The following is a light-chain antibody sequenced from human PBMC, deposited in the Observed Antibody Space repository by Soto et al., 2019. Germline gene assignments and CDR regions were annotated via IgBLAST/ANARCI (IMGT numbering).Light chain of an antibody. V-gene: IGLV3-9*01. J-gene: IGLJ1*01. CDR2: RVS. CDR3: QVWDSSTSSYV. Sequence: SYELTQPLSVSVALGQTARITCGGNNIGSKNVHWYQQKPGQAPVLVMYRVSNRPSGIPERFSGSNSGNTATLTISRAQAGDEDDYYCQVWDSSTSSYVFGTGTKLTVL. CDR1: NIGSKN.